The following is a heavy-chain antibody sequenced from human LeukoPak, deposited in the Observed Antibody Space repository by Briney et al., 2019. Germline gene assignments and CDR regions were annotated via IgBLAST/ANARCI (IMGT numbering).Heavy chain of an antibody. Sequence: SETLSLTCTVSGGSISSSSYYWGWIRQPPGKGLGWNRRIYYSGSTYYNPSLKSRVTISVDTSKNQFSLKLSSVTAADTAVYFCARHRYYDFGSGYRELRNNWFDPWGQGTLVTVSS. J-gene: IGHJ5*02. D-gene: IGHD3-3*01. CDR2: IYYSGST. CDR3: ARHRYYDFGSGYRELRNNWFDP. V-gene: IGHV4-39*01. CDR1: GGSISSSSYY.